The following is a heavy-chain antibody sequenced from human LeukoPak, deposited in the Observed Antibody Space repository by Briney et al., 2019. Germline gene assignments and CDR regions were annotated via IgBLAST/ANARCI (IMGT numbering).Heavy chain of an antibody. CDR3: AREGDSSVSLGDY. CDR1: GSTYGNCY. D-gene: IGHD6-19*01. V-gene: IGHV3-7*03. J-gene: IGHJ4*02. CDR2: IKHDGNWK. Sequence: PGGSLRLSCAASGSTYGNCYMSWVLQAPGKGLEWVANIKHDGNWKFYADSVKGRLTVSRDNAEKSVYLHMSSLRAEDTAMYYCAREGDSSVSLGDYWGQGILVTVSS.